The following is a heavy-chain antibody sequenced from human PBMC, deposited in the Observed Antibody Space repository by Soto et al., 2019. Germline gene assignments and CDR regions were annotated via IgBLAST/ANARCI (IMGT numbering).Heavy chain of an antibody. J-gene: IGHJ4*02. V-gene: IGHV4-59*04. CDR1: GGSISSYY. CDR2: IYYSGST. Sequence: SETLSLTCTVSGGSISSYYWSWIRQPPGKGLEWIGSIYYSGSTHYNPSLKSRVTMSVDTSTNQFSLKLNSVTAADTAVYYCARALDFWSAYFDYWGQGSLVTVSS. D-gene: IGHD3-3*01. CDR3: ARALDFWSAYFDY.